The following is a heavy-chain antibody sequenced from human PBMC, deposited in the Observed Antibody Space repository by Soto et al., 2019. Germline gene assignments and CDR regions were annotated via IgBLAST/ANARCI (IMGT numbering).Heavy chain of an antibody. CDR3: AREAYYGSRLHDY. J-gene: IGHJ4*02. V-gene: IGHV3-11*06. CDR2: ISGSSSYT. D-gene: IGHD3-10*01. Sequence: LQAPGKGLEWVSYISGSSSYTNYADSVKGRFTISRDNAKNSLYLQMNSLRAEDTAVYYCAREAYYGSRLHDYWGQGTLVTVSS.